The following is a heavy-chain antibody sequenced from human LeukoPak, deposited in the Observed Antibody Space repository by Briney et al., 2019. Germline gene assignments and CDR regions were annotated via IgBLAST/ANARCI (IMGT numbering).Heavy chain of an antibody. CDR1: GFTFSSYG. CDR3: ARGGYGDYLDY. CDR2: ISSSSSTI. J-gene: IGHJ4*02. Sequence: SGGSLRLSCAASGFTFSSYGMTWVRQAPGKGLEWVSYISSSSSTIYYADSVKGRFTISRDNAKNSLYLQMNSLRAEDTAVYYCARGGYGDYLDYWGQGTLVTVSS. D-gene: IGHD4-17*01. V-gene: IGHV3-48*01.